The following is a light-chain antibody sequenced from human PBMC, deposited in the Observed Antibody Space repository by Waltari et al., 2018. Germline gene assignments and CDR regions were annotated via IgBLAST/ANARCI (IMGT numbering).Light chain of an antibody. V-gene: IGLV3-21*04. CDR3: QVWDNDSDHWV. CDR2: ADD. CDR1: NIVSRR. Sequence: SYVLTQPPSVSVAPRKAATITCGGANIVSRRVNWYQQKPGRAPVLVISADDDRPSGIPERFSGSNSGNTATLTISGVEAGDEADYFCQVWDNDSDHWVFGGGTKLTVL. J-gene: IGLJ3*02.